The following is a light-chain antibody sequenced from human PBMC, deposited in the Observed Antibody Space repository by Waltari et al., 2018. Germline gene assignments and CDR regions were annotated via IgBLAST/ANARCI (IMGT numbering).Light chain of an antibody. V-gene: IGLV4-69*01. J-gene: IGLJ6*01. Sequence: QPVLTQSPSASASLGASVKLTCILNSGHSSYGIAWHQQQEGKAPRFLMRLNSDGSHSNGDGIPDRFSGSRSGAERYLTISNLQSEDEADYYCQTWDIGIHVFGSGTRLTVL. CDR2: LNSDGSH. CDR1: SGHSSYG. CDR3: QTWDIGIHV.